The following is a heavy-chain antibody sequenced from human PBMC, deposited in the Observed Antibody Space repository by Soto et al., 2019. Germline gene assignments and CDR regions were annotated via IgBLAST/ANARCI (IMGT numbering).Heavy chain of an antibody. J-gene: IGHJ4*02. V-gene: IGHV3-33*01. CDR1: GFTFSSYG. CDR3: ARGGIQLWSHIFDY. D-gene: IGHD5-18*01. CDR2: IWYDGSNK. Sequence: PGGSLRLSCAASGFTFSSYGMHWVRQAPGKGLEWVAVIWYDGSNKYYADSVKGRFTISRDNSKNTLYLQMNSLRAEDTAVYYCARGGIQLWSHIFDYWGQGTLVTVSS.